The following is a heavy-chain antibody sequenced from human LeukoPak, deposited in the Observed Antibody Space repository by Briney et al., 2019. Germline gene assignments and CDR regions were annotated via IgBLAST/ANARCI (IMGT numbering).Heavy chain of an antibody. V-gene: IGHV4-34*01. D-gene: IGHD1-14*01. CDR1: GGSFSGYY. Sequence: SETLSLTCAVYGGSFSGYYWSWIRQPPGKGLEWFGEINHSGSTNYNPSLKSRVTISVDTSKNQFSLKVTSVTAADTAVYYCAREGPEGRYYFDSWGQGTLVTVSS. CDR2: INHSGST. CDR3: AREGPEGRYYFDS. J-gene: IGHJ4*02.